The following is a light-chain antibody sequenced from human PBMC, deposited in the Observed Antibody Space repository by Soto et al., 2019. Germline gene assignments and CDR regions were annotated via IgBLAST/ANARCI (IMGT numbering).Light chain of an antibody. CDR2: AAS. J-gene: IGKJ1*01. Sequence: EIVLTQSPGTLSLSPGEGTTLSCTASHLVKKNYLAWYQQKAGQAPRLLIYAASARATGIPDRFSGRGSGTDFTLTISRLEPEDVAVYYCQQYGSSPPTFGQGTKVDIK. V-gene: IGKV3-20*01. CDR1: HLVKKNY. CDR3: QQYGSSPPT.